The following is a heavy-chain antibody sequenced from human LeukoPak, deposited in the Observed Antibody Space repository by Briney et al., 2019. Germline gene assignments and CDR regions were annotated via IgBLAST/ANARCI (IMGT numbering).Heavy chain of an antibody. CDR3: ARGGDSSSGLGY. J-gene: IGHJ4*02. Sequence: SETLSLTCTVSGGSISSGSYYWSWIRQPPGKGLEWIGYIYYSGSTNYNPSLKSRVTISVDTSKNQFSLKLSSVTAADTAVYYCARGGDSSSGLGYWGQGTLVTVSS. CDR2: IYYSGST. CDR1: GGSISSGSYY. D-gene: IGHD6-6*01. V-gene: IGHV4-61*01.